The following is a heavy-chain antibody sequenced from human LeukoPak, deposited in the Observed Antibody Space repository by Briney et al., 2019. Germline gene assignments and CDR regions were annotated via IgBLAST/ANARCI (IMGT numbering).Heavy chain of an antibody. J-gene: IGHJ4*02. CDR2: ISSSGSTI. CDR3: VQGSSSGNYFDY. Sequence: GGSLRLSCAASGFTFSSYEMNWVRQAPGKGLEWVSYISSSGSTIYYADSVKGRFTTSRDNAKNSLYLQMNSLRAEDTAVYYCVQGSSSGNYFDYWGQGTLVTVSS. V-gene: IGHV3-48*03. D-gene: IGHD6-6*01. CDR1: GFTFSSYE.